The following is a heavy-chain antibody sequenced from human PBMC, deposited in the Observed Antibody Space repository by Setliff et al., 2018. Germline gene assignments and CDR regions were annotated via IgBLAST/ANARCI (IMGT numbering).Heavy chain of an antibody. Sequence: GASVKVSCKASGYTFIDYAMSWMRQAPGQGLEWMGWINTNTGNPSYAQGFTGRLVFSLDTSVGTTFLQISSLKAEDTAVYYCARGIYYYSSGGFYYMDVWGKGTTVTVSS. CDR3: ARGIYYYSSGGFYYMDV. D-gene: IGHD3-10*01. CDR2: INTNTGNP. J-gene: IGHJ6*03. V-gene: IGHV7-4-1*02. CDR1: GYTFIDYA.